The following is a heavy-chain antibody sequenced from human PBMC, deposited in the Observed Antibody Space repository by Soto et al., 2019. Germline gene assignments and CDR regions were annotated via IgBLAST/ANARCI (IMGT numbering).Heavy chain of an antibody. J-gene: IGHJ4*02. Sequence: GESLKISCKGSGYSFAGYWITWVRQKPGKGLEWMGRIDPSDSQTYYSPSFRGHVTISVTKSVTTVFLQWSSLRASDTAMYYCARQIYDSDTGPSFQYYFDSWGQGTPVTVSS. V-gene: IGHV5-10-1*01. D-gene: IGHD3-22*01. CDR1: GYSFAGYW. CDR2: IDPSDSQT. CDR3: ARQIYDSDTGPSFQYYFDS.